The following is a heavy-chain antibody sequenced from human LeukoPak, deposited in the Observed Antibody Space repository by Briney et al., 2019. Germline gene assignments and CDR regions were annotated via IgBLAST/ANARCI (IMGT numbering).Heavy chain of an antibody. V-gene: IGHV3-7*01. CDR1: GFTFSSYW. D-gene: IGHD6-19*01. CDR2: IKQDGSEK. Sequence: PGGSLRLSCAASGFTFSSYWMSWVRQAPGKGLEWVANIKQDGSEKYYVDSVKGRFTISRDNAKNSLYLQMNSLGAEDTAVYYCAREREDSSGWYATNDKGYYFDYWGQGTLVTVSS. J-gene: IGHJ4*02. CDR3: AREREDSSGWYATNDKGYYFDY.